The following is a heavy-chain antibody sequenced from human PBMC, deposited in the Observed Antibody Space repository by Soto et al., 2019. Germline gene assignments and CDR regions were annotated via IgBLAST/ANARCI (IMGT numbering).Heavy chain of an antibody. CDR3: AREARYYPGRPPFH. CDR1: GFTFSDYY. V-gene: IGHV3-11*06. J-gene: IGHJ4*02. Sequence: GGSLRLSCAASGFTFSDYYMSWSRQAPGKGLEWVSYISSSSSYTNYADSVKGRFTISRDNAKNSMYLQMNSLRAEDTAVYYCAREARYYPGRPPFHWGQGTPVTVSA. D-gene: IGHD3-22*01. CDR2: ISSSSSYT.